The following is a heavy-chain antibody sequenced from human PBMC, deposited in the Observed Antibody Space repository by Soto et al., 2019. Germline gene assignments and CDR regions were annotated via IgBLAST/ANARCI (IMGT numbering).Heavy chain of an antibody. CDR3: VREAYIGYGHAIDH. J-gene: IGHJ4*02. CDR1: GVTISTYY. D-gene: IGHD5-12*01. CDR2: NYHSGTT. Sequence: QVQLKESGPGLVNPSETLSLTCAVSGVTISTYYWSWIRQPPGKGLALIGYNYHSGTTNYNPALKSRVTISVDTSKNQFSLRLTSVTAADTAIYYCVREAYIGYGHAIDHWGQGILVTVSS. V-gene: IGHV4-59*01.